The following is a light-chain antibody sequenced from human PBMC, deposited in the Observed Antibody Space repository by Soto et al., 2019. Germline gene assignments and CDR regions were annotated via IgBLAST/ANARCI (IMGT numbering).Light chain of an antibody. V-gene: IGLV2-11*01. J-gene: IGLJ2*01. Sequence: QSALTQPRSVSGSPGQSVTISCSGTSRDVGGYKYVSWYQQHPGKAPKLMIYDVSKRPSGVPDRFSGSKSGNTASLTISGLQAEDEADYYCSSYAGSYTFGDVVFDGGTKLTVL. CDR2: DVS. CDR1: SRDVGGYKY. CDR3: SSYAGSYTFGDVV.